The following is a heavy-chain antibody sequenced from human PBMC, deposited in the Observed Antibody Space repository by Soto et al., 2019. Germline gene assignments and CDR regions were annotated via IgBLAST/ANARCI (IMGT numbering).Heavy chain of an antibody. CDR1: GYIFSDYY. CDR2: NDPRNGGT. CDR3: ARVLYRNVIHA. J-gene: IGHJ4*02. D-gene: IGHD5-18*01. Sequence: QVQLVQSGSDVKKPGASFTVSCKASGYIFSDYYIHWVRQAPGQGLEWMGWNDPRNGGTKYAQKFQDRLTMTTDTSTSTAFLELRRLRLDDTAVFFCARVLYRNVIHAWGQGTLVTVSS. V-gene: IGHV1-2*02.